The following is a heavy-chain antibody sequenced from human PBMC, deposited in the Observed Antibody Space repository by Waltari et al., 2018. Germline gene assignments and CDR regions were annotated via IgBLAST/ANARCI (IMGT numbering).Heavy chain of an antibody. J-gene: IGHJ4*02. D-gene: IGHD5-18*01. CDR2: ISGDSAYI. CDR3: AREETEDSMVNY. Sequence: QLVESGGGLVKPGGSLRLSCGASGFHFGGVRMNGVRQAPGKGLEWISYISGDSAYINYAASVRGRFTVSRDNAKNSLYLHMDSLRVDDTAVYFCAREETEDSMVNYWGQGTLVTVSS. CDR1: GFHFGGVR. V-gene: IGHV3-21*02.